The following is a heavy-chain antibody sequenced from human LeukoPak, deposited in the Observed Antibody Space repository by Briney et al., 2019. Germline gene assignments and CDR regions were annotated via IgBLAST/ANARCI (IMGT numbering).Heavy chain of an antibody. CDR2: IYSGGST. V-gene: IGHV3-66*01. D-gene: IGHD1-26*01. CDR3: ARDDKWGFDY. Sequence: GGSLRLSCAASGFTVSSNYMSWVRQAPGKGLEWVSVIYSGGSTYYADSVKGRFTISRDNAKNSLYLQMNNLRTEDTAVYYCARDDKWGFDYWGQGTLVTVSS. J-gene: IGHJ4*02. CDR1: GFTVSSNY.